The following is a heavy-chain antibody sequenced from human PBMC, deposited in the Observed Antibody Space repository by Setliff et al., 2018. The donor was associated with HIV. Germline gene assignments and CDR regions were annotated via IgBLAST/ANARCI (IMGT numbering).Heavy chain of an antibody. J-gene: IGHJ5*02. CDR2: IHRSGTV. D-gene: IGHD5-18*01. V-gene: IGHV4-39*07. CDR1: GGSISSSDYY. Sequence: PSETLSLTCTVSGGSISSSDYYWGWIRQPPGKGLEWIGSIHRSGTVYINPSLSTRINISLDRSKNQFSLRLRSVTAADTAVYFCTREKFGSGNSVPEVRLFDPWGQGTLVTVSS. CDR3: TREKFGSGNSVPEVRLFDP.